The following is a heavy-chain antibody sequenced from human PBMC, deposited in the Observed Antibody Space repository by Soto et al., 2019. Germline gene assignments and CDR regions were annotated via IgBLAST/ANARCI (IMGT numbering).Heavy chain of an antibody. CDR2: INHSGSA. D-gene: IGHD1-26*01. J-gene: IGHJ4*02. V-gene: IGHV4-34*01. Sequence: ETLSLTCDVYGGSFSGYIWTWIRQTPGKGLQWIGQINHSGSANYNPSLRSRVTISVHTSNSQFSLELSSVTAADTAVYYCARGLISGSHYSGGWYYFDSWGQGTQVTVSS. CDR3: ARGLISGSHYSGGWYYFDS. CDR1: GGSFSGYI.